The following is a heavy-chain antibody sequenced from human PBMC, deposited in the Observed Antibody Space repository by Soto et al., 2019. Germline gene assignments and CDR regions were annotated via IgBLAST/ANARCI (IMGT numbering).Heavy chain of an antibody. D-gene: IGHD3-22*01. Sequence: ASETLSLTCTVSGGSISSGDYYWSWIRQPPGKGLEWIGYIYYSGSTYYNPSLKSRVTISVDTSKNQFSLKLSSVTAADTAVYYCARAAKMYYYDSSGYLNYWGQGALVTVSS. CDR2: IYYSGST. V-gene: IGHV4-30-4*01. J-gene: IGHJ4*02. CDR3: ARAAKMYYYDSSGYLNY. CDR1: GGSISSGDYY.